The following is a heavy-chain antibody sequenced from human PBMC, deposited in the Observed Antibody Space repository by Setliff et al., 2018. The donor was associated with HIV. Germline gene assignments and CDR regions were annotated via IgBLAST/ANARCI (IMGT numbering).Heavy chain of an antibody. CDR3: ARDPYYYDSSGYGPRAFDI. Sequence: GGSLRLSCAASGLTFSNYAMSWVRQAPGKGLEWVSGISGGGGSTNYADSVKGRFTISRDNSKNTLSLQMNSLRAEDTAVYYCARDPYYYDSSGYGPRAFDIWGQGTMVTVSS. V-gene: IGHV3-23*01. CDR1: GLTFSNYA. D-gene: IGHD3-22*01. CDR2: ISGGGGST. J-gene: IGHJ3*02.